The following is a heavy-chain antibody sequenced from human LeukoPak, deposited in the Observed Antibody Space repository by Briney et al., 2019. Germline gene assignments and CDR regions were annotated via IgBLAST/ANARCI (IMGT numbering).Heavy chain of an antibody. V-gene: IGHV3-7*01. CDR1: GFTFSNYA. D-gene: IGHD1-26*01. CDR2: IKEDGSKK. J-gene: IGHJ4*02. CDR3: ARDERGSYYSY. Sequence: GGSLRLSCAASGFTFSNYALSWVRQAPGKGLEWVANIKEDGSKKYYLDSVEGRFTISRDNAKNSLYLQMNSLRVEDTAVYYCARDERGSYYSYWGQGTLVTVSS.